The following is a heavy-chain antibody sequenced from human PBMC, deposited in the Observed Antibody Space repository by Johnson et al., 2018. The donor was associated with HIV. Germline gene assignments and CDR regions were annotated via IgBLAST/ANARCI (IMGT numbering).Heavy chain of an antibody. J-gene: IGHJ3*02. CDR1: GFTFSSYA. Sequence: QVQLVESGGGLVQPGGSLRLSCAASGFTFSSYAMHWVRQAPGKGLEWVAVISYDGNNKYYADSVKGRFTISRDNSKNTLYLQMNRLRAEDTAVYYCAREKIRAFDIWGQGTMVTVSS. V-gene: IGHV3-30*04. CDR2: ISYDGNNK. CDR3: AREKIRAFDI.